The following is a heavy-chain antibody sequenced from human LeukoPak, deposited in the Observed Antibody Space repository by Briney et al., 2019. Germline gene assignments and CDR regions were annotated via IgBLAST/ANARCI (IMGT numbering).Heavy chain of an antibody. Sequence: GGSLRLSCAASGFTFSSYWMSWVRQAPGKGLEWVANIKQDGSEKYYVDSVKGRFTISRDNAKNSLYLQMNSLRAEDTAVYYCARDRYYYDSSGYFGQDYWGQGTLVTVSS. V-gene: IGHV3-7*01. CDR3: ARDRYYYDSSGYFGQDY. J-gene: IGHJ4*02. CDR2: IKQDGSEK. CDR1: GFTFSSYW. D-gene: IGHD3-22*01.